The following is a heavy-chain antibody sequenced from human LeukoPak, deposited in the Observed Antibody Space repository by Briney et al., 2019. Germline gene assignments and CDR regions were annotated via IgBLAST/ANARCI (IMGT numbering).Heavy chain of an antibody. J-gene: IGHJ6*03. CDR1: GFTFGTYA. CDR3: AKEGFYYDILTGYHLPYYYYMDV. V-gene: IGHV3-23*01. CDR2: ISGSGGRT. Sequence: GGSLRLSCAASGFTFGTYAMSWVRQAPGKGLEWVSTISGSGGRTYYADSVKGRFTISRDNSKNTLYLQMNSLRAEDAAVYFCAKEGFYYDILTGYHLPYYYYMDVWGKGTTVTVSS. D-gene: IGHD3-9*01.